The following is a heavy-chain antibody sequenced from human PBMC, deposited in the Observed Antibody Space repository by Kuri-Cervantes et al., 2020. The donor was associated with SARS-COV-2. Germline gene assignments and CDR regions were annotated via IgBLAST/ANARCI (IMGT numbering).Heavy chain of an antibody. D-gene: IGHD3-3*01. CDR1: GFTFSSYS. CDR2: ISSSGSTI. J-gene: IGHJ6*03. Sequence: GGSLRLSCAASGFTFSSYSMNWVRQAPGKGLEWVSYISSSGSTIYYADSVKGRFTISRDNAKNTLYLQMNSLRAEDTAVYYCARDSVGYDFWSGYSAGKQYYYYYYMDVWGKGTTVTVSS. CDR3: ARDSVGYDFWSGYSAGKQYYYYYYMDV. V-gene: IGHV3-48*04.